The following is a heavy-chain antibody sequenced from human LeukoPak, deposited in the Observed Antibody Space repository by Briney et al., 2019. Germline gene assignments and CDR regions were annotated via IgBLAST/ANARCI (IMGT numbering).Heavy chain of an antibody. D-gene: IGHD6-13*01. J-gene: IGHJ5*02. CDR1: GGTFSSYA. Sequence: ASVKVSCKASGGTFSSYAISWVRQAPGQGLEWMGGIIPIFGTANYAQKFQGRVTITADKSTSTAYMELSSLRSEDTAVYYYARGGIAAAGTWFDPWGQGTLVTVSS. V-gene: IGHV1-69*06. CDR3: ARGGIAAAGTWFDP. CDR2: IIPIFGTA.